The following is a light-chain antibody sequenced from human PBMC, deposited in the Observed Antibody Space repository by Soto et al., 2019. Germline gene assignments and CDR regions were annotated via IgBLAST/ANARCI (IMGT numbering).Light chain of an antibody. CDR2: SAS. CDR3: HHFGSLPET. Sequence: EVVLTQSPGTLSLSPGERVTLSFRASQSVASSYLAWYQQKPGRAPRLLFYSASSRATGITDRFSGSGSGTDFTLTISRLEPEDFAVYYCHHFGSLPETFGQGTNVE. J-gene: IGKJ1*01. CDR1: QSVASSY. V-gene: IGKV3-20*01.